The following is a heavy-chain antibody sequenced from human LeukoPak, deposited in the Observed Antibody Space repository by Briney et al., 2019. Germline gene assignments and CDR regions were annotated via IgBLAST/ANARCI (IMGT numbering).Heavy chain of an antibody. Sequence: SVKVSCKASGGTFSSYAISWVRQAPGQGLEWMGGIIPIFGTANYAQKFQGRVTITADKSTSTAYMELSSLRSEDTAVYYCARGGPYYDFWSGSYRYYYYYMDVWDKGTTVTISS. CDR1: GGTFSSYA. CDR2: IIPIFGTA. V-gene: IGHV1-69*06. J-gene: IGHJ6*03. D-gene: IGHD3-3*01. CDR3: ARGGPYYDFWSGSYRYYYYYMDV.